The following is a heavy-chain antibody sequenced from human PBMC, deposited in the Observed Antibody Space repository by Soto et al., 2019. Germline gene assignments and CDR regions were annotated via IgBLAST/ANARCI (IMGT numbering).Heavy chain of an antibody. CDR2: IRSKANSYAT. J-gene: IGHJ6*02. CDR3: TRPRYNWNWFINSTKDYYYGMDV. Sequence: LRLSCAASGFTFSGSAMHWVRQASGKGLEWVGRIRSKANSYATAYAASVKGRFTISRDDSKNTAYLQTNSLKTEDTAVYYCTRPRYNWNWFINSTKDYYYGMDVWGQGTTVTVSS. CDR1: GFTFSGSA. V-gene: IGHV3-73*01. D-gene: IGHD1-7*01.